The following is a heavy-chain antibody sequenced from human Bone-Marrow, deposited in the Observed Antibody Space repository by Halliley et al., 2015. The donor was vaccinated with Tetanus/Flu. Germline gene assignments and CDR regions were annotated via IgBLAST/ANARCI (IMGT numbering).Heavy chain of an antibody. J-gene: IGHJ6*02. CDR3: VTISGSWLYYGMDV. V-gene: IGHV3-66*01. Sequence: WGSVFYSEISTFYADSVRGRFTISRDNSKNTLYLQMGSRRAEDSGVYYCVTISGSWLYYGMDVWGQGTTVTVSS. CDR2: FYSEIST. D-gene: IGHD6-13*01.